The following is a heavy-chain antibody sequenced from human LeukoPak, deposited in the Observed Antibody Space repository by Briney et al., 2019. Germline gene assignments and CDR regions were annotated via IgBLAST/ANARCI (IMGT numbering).Heavy chain of an antibody. V-gene: IGHV1-2*02. CDR1: GYTFTGHY. CDR2: INSNSGVT. CDR3: ARGGDSSSWYGWFDP. J-gene: IGHJ5*02. D-gene: IGHD6-13*01. Sequence: ASVKVSCKASGYTFTGHYMHWVRQAPGQGLEWMGWINSNSGVTMYAQNFQGRVTMTRDTSISTAYMDLSRLRSDDTAVYYCARGGDSSSWYGWFDPWGQGTLVTVSS.